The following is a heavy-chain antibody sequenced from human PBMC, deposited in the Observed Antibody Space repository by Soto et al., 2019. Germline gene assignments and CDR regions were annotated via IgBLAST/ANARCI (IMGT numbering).Heavy chain of an antibody. V-gene: IGHV4-61*01. CDR1: GGSVSGGNYY. CDR3: ERDRHLATVTRGGDYCYAMDV. J-gene: IGHJ6*02. CDR2: IYHSGSA. D-gene: IGHD4-17*01. Sequence: QVQLQESGPGLVKPSETLSLTCTVSGGSVSGGNYYWSWIRQPPGKGLEWVAYIYHSGSANYNTSPRCLLTISTDTSKNQYSLKLSSVTAADTAMYFCERDRHLATVTRGGDYCYAMDVWGQGTTVTVSS.